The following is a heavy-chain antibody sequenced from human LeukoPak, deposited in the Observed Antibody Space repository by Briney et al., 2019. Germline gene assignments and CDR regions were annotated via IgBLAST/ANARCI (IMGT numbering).Heavy chain of an antibody. J-gene: IGHJ4*02. CDR1: GGTFISYA. D-gene: IGHD3-22*01. Sequence: ASVKVSCKASGGTFISYAISWVRQAPGQGGEWMGGIIPIFGTANYAQKFQGRVTITTDESTSTAYMELSSLRSEDTAVYYCARGPGYYPYYFDYWGQGTLVTVSS. CDR2: IIPIFGTA. V-gene: IGHV1-69*05. CDR3: ARGPGYYPYYFDY.